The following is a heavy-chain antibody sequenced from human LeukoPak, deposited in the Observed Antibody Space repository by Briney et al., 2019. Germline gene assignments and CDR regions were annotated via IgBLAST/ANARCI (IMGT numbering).Heavy chain of an antibody. V-gene: IGHV3-30*04. CDR2: IPYDGSNK. Sequence: GRSLRLSCAASGFTFSTYAMHWVRQAPGKGLEWVAVIPYDGSNKYYADSVKGRFTISRDNAKNSLYLQMNSLRAEDTAVYYCARDRGRESYFDYWGQGTLVTVSS. CDR3: ARDRGRESYFDY. CDR1: GFTFSTYA. J-gene: IGHJ4*02. D-gene: IGHD5-24*01.